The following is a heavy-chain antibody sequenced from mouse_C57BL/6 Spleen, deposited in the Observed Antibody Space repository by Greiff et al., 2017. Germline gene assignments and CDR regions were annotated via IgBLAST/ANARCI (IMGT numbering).Heavy chain of an antibody. CDR2: ISDGGSYT. CDR1: GFTFSSYA. D-gene: IGHD3-2*02. J-gene: IGHJ2*01. Sequence: EVHLVESGGGLVKPGGSLKLSCAASGFTFSSYAMSWVRQTPEKRLEWVATISDGGSYTYYPDNVKGRFTIARDNAKNNLYLQMSHLKSEDTAMDYGARSVDSSGYGYFDYWGQGTTLTVAS. CDR3: ARSVDSSGYGYFDY. V-gene: IGHV5-4*01.